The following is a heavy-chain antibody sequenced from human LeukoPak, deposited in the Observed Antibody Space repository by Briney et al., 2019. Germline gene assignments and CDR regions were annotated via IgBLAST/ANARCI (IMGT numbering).Heavy chain of an antibody. CDR2: INPNSGGT. V-gene: IGHV1-2*06. J-gene: IGHJ5*02. CDR3: ARDEEGGYYGSGSYNA. Sequence: ASVKVSCKASGYTFTSYYMHWVRQAPGQGLEWMGRINPNSGGTNYAQKFQGRVTMTRDTSISIAYMELSRLRSDDTAVYYCARDEEGGYYGSGSYNAWGQGTLVTVSS. CDR1: GYTFTSYY. D-gene: IGHD3-10*01.